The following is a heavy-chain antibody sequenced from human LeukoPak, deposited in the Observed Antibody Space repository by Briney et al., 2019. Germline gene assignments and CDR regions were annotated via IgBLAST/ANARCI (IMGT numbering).Heavy chain of an antibody. CDR3: ARAQITTSGSNWFDP. CDR2: IYYSGST. V-gene: IGHV4-59*01. J-gene: IGHJ5*02. Sequence: SETLTLTCTVSGGSISSYYWSWIRQPPGKGLEWIGYIYYSGSTNYNPSLKSRVTISVDTSKNQFSLKLSSVTAADTAVYYCARAQITTSGSNWFDPWGQGTLVTVSS. D-gene: IGHD4-11*01. CDR1: GGSISSYY.